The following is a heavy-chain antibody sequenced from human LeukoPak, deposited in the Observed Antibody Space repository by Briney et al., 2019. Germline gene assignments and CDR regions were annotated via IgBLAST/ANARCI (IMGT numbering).Heavy chain of an antibody. CDR3: ARDGGAPAQIHY. CDR2: IYYSGST. D-gene: IGHD3-16*01. CDR1: GGSISSGDYY. V-gene: IGHV4-30-4*01. J-gene: IGHJ4*02. Sequence: LSETLSLTCTVSGGSISSGDYYWSWIRQPPGKGLEWIGYIYYSGSTYYNPSLKSRVTISVDTSKNQFSLKLSSVTAADTAVYYCARDGGAPAQIHYWGQGTLVTVSS.